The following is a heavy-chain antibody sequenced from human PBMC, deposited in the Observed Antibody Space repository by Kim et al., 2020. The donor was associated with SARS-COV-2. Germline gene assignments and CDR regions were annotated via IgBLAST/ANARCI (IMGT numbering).Heavy chain of an antibody. D-gene: IGHD4-17*01. V-gene: IGHV4-59*01. Sequence: SRVTISVDTSKNQFSLKLSSVTAADTAVYYCARDCGYYGGNSDGYYGMDVWGQGTTVTVSS. CDR3: ARDCGYYGGNSDGYYGMDV. J-gene: IGHJ6*02.